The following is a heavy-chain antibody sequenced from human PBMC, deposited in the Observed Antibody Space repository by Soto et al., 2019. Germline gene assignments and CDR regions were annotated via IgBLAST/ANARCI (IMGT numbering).Heavy chain of an antibody. D-gene: IGHD4-17*01. J-gene: IGHJ5*02. V-gene: IGHV3-30-3*01. Sequence: QVQLVESGGGVVQPGRSLRLSCAASGFTFSSYAMHWVRQAPGKGLEWVAVISYDGSNKYYADSVKGRFTISRDNSKNTLYLQMNSLRAEDTAVYYCARDPWADGDYGGWFDPWGQGTLVPVSS. CDR2: ISYDGSNK. CDR3: ARDPWADGDYGGWFDP. CDR1: GFTFSSYA.